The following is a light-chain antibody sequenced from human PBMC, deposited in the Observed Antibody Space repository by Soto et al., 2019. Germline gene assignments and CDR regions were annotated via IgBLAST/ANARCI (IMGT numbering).Light chain of an antibody. Sequence: QSPLTQPRSVYVSPGQSVTISCTGASSDVGGYNYVSWYQQHPGRAPKLMIYDVSKRPSGVPDRFSGSKSGNTASLTISGLQTEDEADYYCCSYAGRYTYVFGTGTKVTVL. J-gene: IGLJ1*01. CDR1: SSDVGGYNY. CDR2: DVS. CDR3: CSYAGRYTYV. V-gene: IGLV2-11*01.